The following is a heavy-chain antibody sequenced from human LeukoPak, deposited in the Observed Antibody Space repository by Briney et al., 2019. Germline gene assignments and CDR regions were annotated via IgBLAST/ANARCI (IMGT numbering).Heavy chain of an antibody. J-gene: IGHJ4*02. CDR1: GYTLTELS. CDR3: ATDLGSSSYVNY. D-gene: IGHD6-6*01. Sequence: GASVTVSCKVSGYTLTELSMHWVRQAPGKGLEWMGGFDPEDGETIYAQKFQGRVTMTEDTSTDTAYMELGSLRSEDTAVYYCATDLGSSSYVNYWGQGTLVTVSS. CDR2: FDPEDGET. V-gene: IGHV1-24*01.